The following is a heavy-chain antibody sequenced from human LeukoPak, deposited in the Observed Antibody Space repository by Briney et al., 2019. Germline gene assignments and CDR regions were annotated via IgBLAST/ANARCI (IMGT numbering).Heavy chain of an antibody. Sequence: ASVKVSCKASGYTFTGYYMHWVRQATGQGLEWMGWMNPNSGNTGYAQKFQGRVTMTRNTSISTAYMELSSLRSEDTAVYYCARAVYDILTGYYAHDAFDIWGQGTMVTVSS. J-gene: IGHJ3*02. CDR3: ARAVYDILTGYYAHDAFDI. CDR1: GYTFTGYY. CDR2: MNPNSGNT. D-gene: IGHD3-9*01. V-gene: IGHV1-8*02.